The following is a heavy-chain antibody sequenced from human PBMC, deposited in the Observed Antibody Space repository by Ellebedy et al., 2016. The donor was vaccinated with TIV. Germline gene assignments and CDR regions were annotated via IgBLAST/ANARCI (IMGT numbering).Heavy chain of an antibody. J-gene: IGHJ4*02. CDR3: ARVYRVNKPIDY. D-gene: IGHD1/OR15-1a*01. Sequence: GESLKISCAASGFTFSTYWMHWVRQAPGKGLMWVSRINTDGSSTGYADSVKGRFTISRDNAKNSLYLQMNSLRAEDTAVYYCARVYRVNKPIDYWGQGTLVTVSS. CDR1: GFTFSTYW. V-gene: IGHV3-74*01. CDR2: INTDGSST.